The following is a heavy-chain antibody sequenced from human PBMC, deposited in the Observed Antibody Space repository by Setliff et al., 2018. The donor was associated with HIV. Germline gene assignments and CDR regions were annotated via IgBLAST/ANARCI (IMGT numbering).Heavy chain of an antibody. CDR2: IYYSGNT. V-gene: IGHV4-39*01. D-gene: IGHD6-19*01. CDR3: ARRRGQKATGWYYFDF. Sequence: PSETLSLTCSVSGGPISSSTYFWDWIRQPPGKGLEWIGSIYYSGNTYYNPSLKSRVTISVDTSKRQFSLKLSSVTAGDSALYYCARRRGQKATGWYYFDFWVQGALVTVSS. J-gene: IGHJ4*02. CDR1: GGPISSSTYF.